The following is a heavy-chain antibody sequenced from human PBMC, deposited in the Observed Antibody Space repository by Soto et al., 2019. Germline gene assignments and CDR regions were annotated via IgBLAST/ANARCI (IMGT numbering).Heavy chain of an antibody. J-gene: IGHJ6*02. CDR3: ASGGCSGGSCYFSYYGMDV. Sequence: SETLSLTCTVSGGSISSGDYYWSWIRQPPGKGLEWIGYIYYSGSTYYNPSLKSRVTISVDTSKNQFSLKLSSVTAADAAVYYCASGGCSGGSCYFSYYGMDVWGQGTTVTVSS. CDR2: IYYSGST. V-gene: IGHV4-30-4*01. CDR1: GGSISSGDYY. D-gene: IGHD2-15*01.